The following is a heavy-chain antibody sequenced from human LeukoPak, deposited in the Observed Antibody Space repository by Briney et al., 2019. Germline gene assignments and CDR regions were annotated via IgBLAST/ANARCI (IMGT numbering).Heavy chain of an antibody. J-gene: IGHJ4*02. CDR2: ISGSGAGT. V-gene: IGHV3-23*01. D-gene: IGHD6-13*01. CDR1: GFTFSSYA. CDR3: AKANNIAAAGTLDY. Sequence: PGGSLRLSCAASGFTFSSYAMSWVRQAPGKGLEWVSAISGSGAGTYYADSVKGRFTISRDNSKNTLYLQMNSLRAEDTAVYYCAKANNIAAAGTLDYWGQGTLVTVPS.